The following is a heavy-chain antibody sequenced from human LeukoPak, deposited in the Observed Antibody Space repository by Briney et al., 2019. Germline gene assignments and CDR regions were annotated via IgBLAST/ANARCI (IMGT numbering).Heavy chain of an antibody. V-gene: IGHV4-39*01. D-gene: IGHD6-13*01. Sequence: KPSETLSLTCTVSGGSISSSSYYWGWIRQPPGKGLEWIGSIYYSGSTYYNPSLKSRVTISVDTPKNQFSLKLSSVTAADTAVYYCARRVFEEYSSSPFDYWGQGTLVTVSS. J-gene: IGHJ4*02. CDR3: ARRVFEEYSSSPFDY. CDR1: GGSISSSSYY. CDR2: IYYSGST.